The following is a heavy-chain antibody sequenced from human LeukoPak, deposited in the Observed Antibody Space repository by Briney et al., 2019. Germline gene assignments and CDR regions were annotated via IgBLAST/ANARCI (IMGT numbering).Heavy chain of an antibody. J-gene: IGHJ4*02. V-gene: IGHV4-30-2*01. Sequence: SQTLSLTCAVSGGSISSGGYSWSWIRQPPGKGLEWIGYIYHSGSTYYNPSLKSRVTISVDRPKNQFSLKLSSVTAADTAVYYCARALRDSGFDYWGQGTLVTVSS. CDR3: ARALRDSGFDY. CDR2: IYHSGST. D-gene: IGHD1-26*01. CDR1: GGSISSGGYS.